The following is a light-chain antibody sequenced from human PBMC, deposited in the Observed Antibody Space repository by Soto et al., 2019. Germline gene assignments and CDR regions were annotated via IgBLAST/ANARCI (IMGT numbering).Light chain of an antibody. Sequence: QSVLTQPASVSGSPGQSITISCTGTSSDVGAYNFVSWYQHHPGRAPKLIIYEVTIRPSGVSNRFSGSKSGNTASLTISGLQAEDEADYYCSSYTTSAPYGFGSGTKLTVL. J-gene: IGLJ1*01. CDR2: EVT. V-gene: IGLV2-14*01. CDR3: SSYTTSAPYG. CDR1: SSDVGAYNF.